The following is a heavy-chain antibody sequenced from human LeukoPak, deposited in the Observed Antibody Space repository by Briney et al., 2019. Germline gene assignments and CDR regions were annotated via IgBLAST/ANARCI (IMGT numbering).Heavy chain of an antibody. Sequence: GGSLRLSCAGSGFTFSTAWMIWVRQAPGTGLEWVGRVKTKADGGTTDYAAPVKGRFTITRDDSKNTVHLQMNSLKTEDTAVYYCTTEDFWGQGTLVTVSS. CDR3: TTEDF. CDR2: VKTKADGGTT. D-gene: IGHD3/OR15-3a*01. CDR1: GFTFSTAW. V-gene: IGHV3-15*01. J-gene: IGHJ3*01.